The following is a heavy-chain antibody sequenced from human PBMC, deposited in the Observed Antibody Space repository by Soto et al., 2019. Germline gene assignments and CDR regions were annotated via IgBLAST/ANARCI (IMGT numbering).Heavy chain of an antibody. CDR1: GGSISSGDYY. Sequence: SETLSLTCTVSGGSISSGDYYWSWIRQPPGKGLEWIGYIYYSGSTYYNPPLKSRVTISVDTSKNQFSLKLSSVTAADTAVYYCARVGDNSGRYWFDPWGQGNLVTVSS. CDR2: IYYSGST. CDR3: ARVGDNSGRYWFDP. D-gene: IGHD3-10*01. J-gene: IGHJ5*02. V-gene: IGHV4-30-4*01.